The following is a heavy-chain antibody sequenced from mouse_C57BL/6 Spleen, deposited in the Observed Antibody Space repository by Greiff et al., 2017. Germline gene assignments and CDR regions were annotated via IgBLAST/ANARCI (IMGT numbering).Heavy chain of an antibody. V-gene: IGHV1-82*01. Sequence: VQLQQSGPELVKPGASVKISCKASGYAFSSSWMNWVKQRPGKGLEWIGRIYPGDGDTNYNGKFKGKATLTADKSSSTAYMQLSSLTSEDSAVYFCAREDSNYGFFFDYWGQGTTRTVSS. D-gene: IGHD2-5*01. J-gene: IGHJ2*01. CDR1: GYAFSSSW. CDR3: AREDSNYGFFFDY. CDR2: IYPGDGDT.